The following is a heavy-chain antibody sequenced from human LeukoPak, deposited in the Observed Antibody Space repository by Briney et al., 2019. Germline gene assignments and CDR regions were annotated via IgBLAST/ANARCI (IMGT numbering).Heavy chain of an antibody. Sequence: GGSLRLSCAASGFTFSSYGMHWVRQAPGKGLEWVAVISYDGSNKYYADSVNGRFTISRDNSKNTLYLQMNSLRAEDTAVYYCAKDLSSLIFDYWGQGTLVTVSS. CDR3: AKDLSSLIFDY. V-gene: IGHV3-30*18. CDR2: ISYDGSNK. D-gene: IGHD3-16*01. J-gene: IGHJ4*02. CDR1: GFTFSSYG.